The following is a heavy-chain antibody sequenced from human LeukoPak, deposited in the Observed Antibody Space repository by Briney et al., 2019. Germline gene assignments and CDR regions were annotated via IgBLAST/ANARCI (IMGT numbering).Heavy chain of an antibody. CDR1: GFTFSSYA. V-gene: IGHV3-23*01. J-gene: IGHJ4*02. D-gene: IGHD6-19*01. CDR3: AKDDGRIAVAGTYTY. CDR2: ISGSGGST. Sequence: GGSLRLSFAASGFTFSSYAMSWVRQAPGKGLEWVSAISGSGGSTYYADSVKGRFTISRDNSKNTLYLQMNSLRAEDTAVYYCAKDDGRIAVAGTYTYWGQGTLVTVSS.